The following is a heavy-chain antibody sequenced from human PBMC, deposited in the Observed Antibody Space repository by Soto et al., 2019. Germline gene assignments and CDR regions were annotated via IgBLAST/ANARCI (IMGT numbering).Heavy chain of an antibody. CDR3: AREFGLSAGGSTRGYFLH. D-gene: IGHD1-26*01. Sequence: ESGGGVIQPGRSLRLSCVVSGFTFSSYAMNWVRQVPGKGLEWVAIISHDGSNKYYPDSVKGRFTISRDNSMNTLYLQMNSLTVEDTAVYYCAREFGLSAGGSTRGYFLHWGQGTQVTVSA. CDR2: ISHDGSNK. V-gene: IGHV3-30-3*01. J-gene: IGHJ1*01. CDR1: GFTFSSYA.